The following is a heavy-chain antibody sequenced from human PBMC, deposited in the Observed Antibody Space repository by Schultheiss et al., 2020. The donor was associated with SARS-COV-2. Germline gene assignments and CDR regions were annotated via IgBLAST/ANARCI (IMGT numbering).Heavy chain of an antibody. CDR1: GGSFSGYY. J-gene: IGHJ5*02. D-gene: IGHD6-6*01. CDR3: ARSSRIAALGWGWFDP. V-gene: IGHV4-34*01. CDR2: INHSGST. Sequence: SETLSLTCAVYGGSFSGYYWSWIRQPPGKGLEWIGEINHSGSTNYNPSLKSRVTISVDTSKNQFSLKLSSVTAADTAVYYCARSSRIAALGWGWFDPWGQGTLVTVSS.